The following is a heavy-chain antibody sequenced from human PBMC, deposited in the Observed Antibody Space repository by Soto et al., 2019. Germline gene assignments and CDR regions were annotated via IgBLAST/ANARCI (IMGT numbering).Heavy chain of an antibody. J-gene: IGHJ4*02. CDR3: ARGPTGWDGYDY. CDR1: GFTFGSSW. D-gene: IGHD6-19*01. Sequence: EVQLVESGGVLVQPGGSVRLSCVASGFTFGSSWMHWVRQAPGKGLGWVSRISRDATTKNYAEYAKGRFTSARDNAENTLYLQVDSLTDEYTAVSYCARGPTGWDGYDYWGQGTLLTVSS. CDR2: ISRDATTK. V-gene: IGHV3-74*01.